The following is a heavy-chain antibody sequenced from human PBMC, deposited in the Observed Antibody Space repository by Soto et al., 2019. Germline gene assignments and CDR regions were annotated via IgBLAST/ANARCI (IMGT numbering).Heavy chain of an antibody. J-gene: IGHJ4*02. Sequence: QVQLQESGPGLVRPSETLSLTCSVSGSSFTGDYWSWIRQPAGKGLEWIGRVFGNGAGTPIYNSSLKNRVTMSVDSSTKQFSLKLTSGTAADTAVYFCARDLPPYDRRRQSAGAFEDWGQGILVTVSS. CDR2: VFGNGAGTP. D-gene: IGHD3-22*01. CDR1: GSSFTGDY. V-gene: IGHV4-4*07. CDR3: ARDLPPYDRRRQSAGAFED.